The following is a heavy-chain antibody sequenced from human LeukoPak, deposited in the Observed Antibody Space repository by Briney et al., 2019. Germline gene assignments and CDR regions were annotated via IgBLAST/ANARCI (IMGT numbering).Heavy chain of an antibody. V-gene: IGHV4-59*12. CDR1: GGSISSYY. CDR3: ARGPRYYDILTGFHPYYYYGMDV. Sequence: PSETLSLTCTVSGGSISSYYWSWIRQPPGKGLEWIGYIYYSGSTNYNPSLKSRVTISVDTSKNQFSLKLSSVTAADTAVYYCARGPRYYDILTGFHPYYYYGMDVWGQGTTVTVSS. J-gene: IGHJ6*02. D-gene: IGHD3-9*01. CDR2: IYYSGST.